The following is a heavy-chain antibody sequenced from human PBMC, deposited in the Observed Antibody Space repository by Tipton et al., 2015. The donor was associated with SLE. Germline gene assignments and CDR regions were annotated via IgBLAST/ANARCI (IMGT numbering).Heavy chain of an antibody. J-gene: IGHJ3*02. CDR1: GGSFSGYY. V-gene: IGHV4-34*01. Sequence: LRLSCAVYGGSFSGYYWSWVRQPPGKGLEWIGEINHSGSTNYNPSLKSRVTISVDTSKNQFSLKLTSVTAADTAVYYCARHEAYSGSSPFDIWGHGTMVTVSS. CDR3: ARHEAYSGSSPFDI. D-gene: IGHD1-26*01. CDR2: INHSGST.